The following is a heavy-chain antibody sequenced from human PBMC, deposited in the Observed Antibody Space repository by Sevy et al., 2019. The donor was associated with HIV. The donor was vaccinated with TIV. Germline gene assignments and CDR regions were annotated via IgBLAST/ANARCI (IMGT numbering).Heavy chain of an antibody. Sequence: GGSLRLSCAASGFTFSSYSMNWVRQAPGKGLEWVSSIRSSSSYIYYADSVKGRFTISRDNAKNSLYLQMNSLRAEDTAVYYWARGAAGNYYYYMDVWGKGTTVTVSS. V-gene: IGHV3-21*01. CDR3: ARGAAGNYYYYMDV. D-gene: IGHD6-13*01. J-gene: IGHJ6*03. CDR2: IRSSSSYI. CDR1: GFTFSSYS.